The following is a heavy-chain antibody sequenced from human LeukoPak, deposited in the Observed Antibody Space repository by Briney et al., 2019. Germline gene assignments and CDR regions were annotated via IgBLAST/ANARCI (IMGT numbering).Heavy chain of an antibody. D-gene: IGHD2-2*02. Sequence: GGSLRLSCAASGFTFSSYSMNWVRQAPGKGLEWVSSISSSSYIYYADSVKGRFTISRDNAKNSLYLQMNSLRAEDTAVYYCAGAAIAPGWRGYYYYMDVWGKGTTVTVSS. CDR1: GFTFSSYS. CDR3: AGAAIAPGWRGYYYYMDV. CDR2: ISSSSYI. V-gene: IGHV3-21*01. J-gene: IGHJ6*03.